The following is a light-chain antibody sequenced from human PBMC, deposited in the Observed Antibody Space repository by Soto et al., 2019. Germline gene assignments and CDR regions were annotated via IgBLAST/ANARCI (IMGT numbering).Light chain of an antibody. Sequence: EIVLTQSPGTLSLSPGERATLSCRASQSVSSSYLAWYQQKPGQAPRFLIYAASSRATGIPDRFSGSGSGTDFTLTISRLEPEDFAVYYCQQYGSSHTFGQGTKVEIK. CDR1: QSVSSSY. CDR2: AAS. CDR3: QQYGSSHT. J-gene: IGKJ1*01. V-gene: IGKV3-20*01.